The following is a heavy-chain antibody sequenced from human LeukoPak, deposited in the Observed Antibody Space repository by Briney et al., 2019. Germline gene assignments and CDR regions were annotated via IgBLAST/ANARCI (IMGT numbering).Heavy chain of an antibody. J-gene: IGHJ5*02. D-gene: IGHD3-10*01. CDR3: ARDPYVSGSYGWLDP. Sequence: ASVKVSCKASGYTFTSYDINWLRQAPGQGLEWRGRINPNSGDTNYAQKFQGRVTMTRDTSISTAYMELSNLSSDDTAVYYCARDPYVSGSYGWLDPWGQGTLVTVSS. CDR1: GYTFTSYD. V-gene: IGHV1-2*06. CDR2: INPNSGDT.